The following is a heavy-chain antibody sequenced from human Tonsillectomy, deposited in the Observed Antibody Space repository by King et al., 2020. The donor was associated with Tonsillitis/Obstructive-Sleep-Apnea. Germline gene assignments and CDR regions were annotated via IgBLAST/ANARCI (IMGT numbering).Heavy chain of an antibody. J-gene: IGHJ1*01. V-gene: IGHV4-59*01. Sequence: QLQESGPGLVKPSETLSLTCTVSGGSISSYYWRWIRQPPGKGLEWIGYIYYSGSTNYNPSLKSRVTISVDTSKNQFSLRLSCVTAADTAVYYCARVGAPGEYVVSEHFQHWGQSALVTVSS. CDR2: IYYSGST. CDR3: ARVGAPGEYVVSEHFQH. CDR1: GGSISSYY. D-gene: IGHD1-26*01.